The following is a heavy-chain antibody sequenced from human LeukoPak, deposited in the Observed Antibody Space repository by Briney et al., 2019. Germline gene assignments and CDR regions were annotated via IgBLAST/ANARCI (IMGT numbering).Heavy chain of an antibody. J-gene: IGHJ6*02. Sequence: ASVKVSCEASGYTFTSYGISWVRQAPGQGLEWMGWISAYNGNTNYAQKLQGRVTMTTDTSTSTAYMELRSLRSDDTAVYYCARWVWFGETYYYYGMDVWGQGTTVTVSS. CDR2: ISAYNGNT. CDR3: ARWVWFGETYYYYGMDV. D-gene: IGHD3-10*01. CDR1: GYTFTSYG. V-gene: IGHV1-18*01.